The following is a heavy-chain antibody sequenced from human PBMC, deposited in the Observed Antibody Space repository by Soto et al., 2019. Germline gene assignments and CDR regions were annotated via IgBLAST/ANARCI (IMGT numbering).Heavy chain of an antibody. J-gene: IGHJ6*02. V-gene: IGHV1-2*04. CDR1: GHTFTGYY. CDR2: INPNSGGT. CDR3: ARGDTNDYGAGFMSHYGMDV. Sequence: ASVKVSCKACGHTFTGYYMHWVQQAPGQGLEWMGWINPNSGGTNYAQKFQGWVTMTRDTSISTAYMELSRLRSDDTAVYYCARGDTNDYGAGFMSHYGMDVWGQGTTVT. D-gene: IGHD4-17*01.